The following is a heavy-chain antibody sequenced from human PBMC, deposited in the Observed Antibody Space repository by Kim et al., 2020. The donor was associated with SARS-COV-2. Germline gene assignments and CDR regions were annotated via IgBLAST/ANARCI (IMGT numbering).Heavy chain of an antibody. J-gene: IGHJ4*02. V-gene: IGHV2-5*01. Sequence: RYSPSVKSRVTITKDTSRNEVVLTMTNMDPVDTATYYCAHSDDSGFLPLDYWGQGTLVTVSS. CDR3: AHSDDSGFLPLDY. D-gene: IGHD3-22*01.